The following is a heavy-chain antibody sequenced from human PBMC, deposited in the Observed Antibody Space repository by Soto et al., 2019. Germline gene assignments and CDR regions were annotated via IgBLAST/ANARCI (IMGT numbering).Heavy chain of an antibody. Sequence: RLSCAASGFTFSSYGMHWVRQAPGKGLEWVAVISYDGSNKYYADSVKGRFTISRDNSKNTLYLQMNSLRAEDTAVYYCAKDQLTGYYVPNYGMDVWGQGTTVTVSS. D-gene: IGHD3-9*01. CDR1: GFTFSSYG. CDR3: AKDQLTGYYVPNYGMDV. V-gene: IGHV3-30*18. CDR2: ISYDGSNK. J-gene: IGHJ6*02.